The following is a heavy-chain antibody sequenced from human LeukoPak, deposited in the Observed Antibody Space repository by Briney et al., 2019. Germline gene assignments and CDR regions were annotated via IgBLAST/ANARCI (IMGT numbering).Heavy chain of an antibody. CDR2: IIPIFGTA. CDR3: AREQTYSSSWYHWFDP. Sequence: ASVKVSCKASGGTFSSYAISWVRQAPGQGLEWMGGIIPIFGTANYAQKFQGRVTITTDESTSTAYMELSSLRSEDTAVYYCAREQTYSSSWYHWFDPWGQGTLVTVSS. V-gene: IGHV1-69*05. J-gene: IGHJ5*02. D-gene: IGHD6-13*01. CDR1: GGTFSSYA.